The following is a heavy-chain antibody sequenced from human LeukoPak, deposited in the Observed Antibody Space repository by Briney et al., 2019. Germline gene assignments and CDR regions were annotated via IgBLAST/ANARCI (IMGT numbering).Heavy chain of an antibody. CDR1: GFTFSSYW. CDR3: ARVGQAGYVGYPLDY. CDR2: INSDGSST. D-gene: IGHD5-12*01. J-gene: IGHJ4*02. Sequence: GGSLRLSCAASGFTFSSYWMHWVREAPGKGLMWVSRINSDGSSTSYADSVKGRFTISRDNAKNTLYLQMNSLRAEDTAVFYCARVGQAGYVGYPLDYRGQGTLVTVSS. V-gene: IGHV3-74*01.